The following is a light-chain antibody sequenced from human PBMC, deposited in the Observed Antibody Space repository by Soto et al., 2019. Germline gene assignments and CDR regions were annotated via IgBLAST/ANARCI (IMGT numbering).Light chain of an antibody. CDR1: QSLLYSDGKTY. CDR2: EVS. Sequence: DTVMTQTPLSLSVTPGQPASISCKSSQSLLYSDGKTYLSWYLQKPGQPPQLLIYEVSKWFSGVAERFSGSGSGTDFTLKISRVEAEDVGVYYCVQSTQVPYTFGQGTKLEIK. J-gene: IGKJ2*01. V-gene: IGKV2D-29*01. CDR3: VQSTQVPYT.